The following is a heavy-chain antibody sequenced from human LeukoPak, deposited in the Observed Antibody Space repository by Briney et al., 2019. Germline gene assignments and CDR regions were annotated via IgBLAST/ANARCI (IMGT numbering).Heavy chain of an antibody. CDR3: ARDDQHAHYYGMDV. V-gene: IGHV1-18*01. CDR1: GYTFISYG. J-gene: IGHJ6*02. CDR2: ISAKKGNT. Sequence: ASVKVSCKASGYTFISYGVSWVRQAPGQGLEWMGWISAKKGNTNYAQKFQGRVTMTTGTSTSTAYMELRSLRSDDTAVYYCARDDQHAHYYGMDVWGQGTTVTVSS. D-gene: IGHD6-13*01.